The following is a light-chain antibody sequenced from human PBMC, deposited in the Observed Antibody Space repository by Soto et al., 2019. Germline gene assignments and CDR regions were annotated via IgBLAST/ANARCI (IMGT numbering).Light chain of an antibody. CDR3: LQYDSSRT. CDR2: GTS. CDR1: QSVMSRF. V-gene: IGKV3-20*01. J-gene: IGKJ1*01. Sequence: EIVLTQSPGTLSLSPGERATLSCTASQSVMSRFFAWYQQQPGQAPRLLIYGTSSRAAGIPDRFSGSGSGTDFTLPISRLEPEDFAVYYCLQYDSSRTFGPGTKVEMK.